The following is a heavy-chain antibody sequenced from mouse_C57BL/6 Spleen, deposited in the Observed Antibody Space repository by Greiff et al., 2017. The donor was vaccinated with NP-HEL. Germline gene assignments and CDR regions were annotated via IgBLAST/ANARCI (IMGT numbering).Heavy chain of an antibody. J-gene: IGHJ2*01. CDR3: ARGYDYDNGYYFDY. V-gene: IGHV1-69*01. Sequence: QVQLQQPGAELVMPGASVKLSCKASGYTFTSYWMHWVKQRPGQGLEWIGEIDPSDSYTNYNQTFKGKSTLTVDKSSSTAYMQLSSLTSEDSAVYYCARGYDYDNGYYFDYGGQGTTLTVSS. D-gene: IGHD2-4*01. CDR1: GYTFTSYW. CDR2: IDPSDSYT.